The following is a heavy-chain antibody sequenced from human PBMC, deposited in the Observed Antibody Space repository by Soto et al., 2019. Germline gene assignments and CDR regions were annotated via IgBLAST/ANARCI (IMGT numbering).Heavy chain of an antibody. V-gene: IGHV1-69*01. CDR2: IIPIFGTA. CDR3: ARGVYYGSGSYYHYYYYGMDV. D-gene: IGHD3-10*01. J-gene: IGHJ6*02. Sequence: QVQLVQSGAEVKKPGSSVKVSCKASGGTFSSYAISWVRQAPGQGLEWLGGIIPIFGTANYAQKFQGRVTITADESTSTAYMELSSLRSEDTAVYYCARGVYYGSGSYYHYYYYGMDVWGQGTTVTVSS. CDR1: GGTFSSYA.